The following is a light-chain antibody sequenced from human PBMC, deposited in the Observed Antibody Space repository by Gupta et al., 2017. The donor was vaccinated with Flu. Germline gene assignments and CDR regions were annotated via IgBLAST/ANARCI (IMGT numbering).Light chain of an antibody. Sequence: QSVLTQPPSVSAAPGQKVTISCSGSSSNIGNNYVSWYQQLPGTAPKLLIYENNKRPSGIPDRFSGSKSVTSATLGITGLQTGYEADYYCGTWDSSLSAVVVGGGTKLTVL. V-gene: IGLV1-51*02. CDR2: ENN. J-gene: IGLJ2*01. CDR1: SSNIGNNY. CDR3: GTWDSSLSAVV.